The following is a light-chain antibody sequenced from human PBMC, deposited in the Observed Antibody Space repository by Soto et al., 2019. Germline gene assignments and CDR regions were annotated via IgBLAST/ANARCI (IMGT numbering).Light chain of an antibody. Sequence: EIVMTQSPATLSVSPGERATISCRASQSVSSNLAWYQQKPGQAPRLLIYGASTRATGIPARFSGSGSGTEFTLNISSLQSEEFAVYYCQQYNNWPPWTFGQGTKVEIK. J-gene: IGKJ1*01. CDR3: QQYNNWPPWT. CDR1: QSVSSN. CDR2: GAS. V-gene: IGKV3-15*01.